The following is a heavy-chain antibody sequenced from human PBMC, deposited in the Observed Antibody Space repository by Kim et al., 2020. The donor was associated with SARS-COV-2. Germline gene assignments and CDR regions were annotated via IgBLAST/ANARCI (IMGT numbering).Heavy chain of an antibody. CDR1: GGSISSYY. CDR2: IYYSGST. J-gene: IGHJ4*02. Sequence: SETLSLTCTVSGGSISSYYWSWIRQPPGKGLEWIGYIYYSGSTNYNPSLKSRVTISVDTSKNQFSLKLSSVTAADTAVYYCARGGGGDYIRGIDYWGQGTLVTVSS. V-gene: IGHV4-59*13. D-gene: IGHD4-17*01. CDR3: ARGGGGDYIRGIDY.